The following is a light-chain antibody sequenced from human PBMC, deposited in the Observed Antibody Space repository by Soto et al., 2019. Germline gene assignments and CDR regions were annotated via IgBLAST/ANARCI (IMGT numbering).Light chain of an antibody. CDR2: AAS. CDR3: QQYYSFPCT. Sequence: ILLPQYPSPLSSSVGDRVPISCRASQRISSYLGGYQQKPGKAPELLIYAASTLQSGVPSRFSGSGSGTDFTLTISCLQSEDFATYYCQQYYSFPCTFGQGTKVDI. J-gene: IGKJ1*01. CDR1: QRISSY. V-gene: IGKV1-9*01.